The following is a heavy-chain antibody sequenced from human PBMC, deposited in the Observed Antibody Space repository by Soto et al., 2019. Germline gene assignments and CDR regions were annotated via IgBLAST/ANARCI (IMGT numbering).Heavy chain of an antibody. CDR3: ARGGGIAVDAPPYFDY. CDR2: IKQDGSEK. V-gene: IGHV3-7*01. Sequence: EVQLVESGGGLVQPGGSLRLSCAASGFTFSSYWMSWVRQAPGKGLEWVANIKQDGSEKYYVDSVKGRFTISRDNAKNSLYLQMNSLRAEDTAVYYCARGGGIAVDAPPYFDYWGQGTLVTVSS. J-gene: IGHJ4*02. CDR1: GFTFSSYW. D-gene: IGHD6-19*01.